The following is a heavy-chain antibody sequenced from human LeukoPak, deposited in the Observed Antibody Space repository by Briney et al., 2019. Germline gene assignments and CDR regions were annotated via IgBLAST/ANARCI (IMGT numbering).Heavy chain of an antibody. D-gene: IGHD6-13*01. CDR3: ARGKQQLVELDY. V-gene: IGHV5-51*01. CDR2: IYPGDSDT. J-gene: IGHJ4*02. CDR1: GYSFTSYW. Sequence: KSGESLKISCKGSGYSFTSYWIAWVRQMPGKGLEWMGIIYPGDSDTRSSPSFQGQVTISADKSISTAYLQWSSLKASDTALYYCARGKQQLVELDYWGQGTLVTVSS.